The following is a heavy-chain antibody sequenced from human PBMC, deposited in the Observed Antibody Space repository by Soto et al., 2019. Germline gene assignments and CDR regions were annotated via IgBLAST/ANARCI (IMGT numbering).Heavy chain of an antibody. CDR2: IKQDGSEK. CDR1: GFTFSSYW. Sequence: PGGSLRLSCAASGFTFSSYWMSWVRQAPGKGLEWVANIKQDGSEKYYVDSVKGRFTISRDNAKNSLYLQMNSLRAEDTAVYYCARGRRPHYYDSSGYGGPRDAFDIWGQGTMVTVSS. J-gene: IGHJ3*02. V-gene: IGHV3-7*03. D-gene: IGHD3-22*01. CDR3: ARGRRPHYYDSSGYGGPRDAFDI.